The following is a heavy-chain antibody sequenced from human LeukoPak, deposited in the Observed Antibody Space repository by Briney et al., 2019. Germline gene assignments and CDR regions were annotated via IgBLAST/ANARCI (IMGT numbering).Heavy chain of an antibody. J-gene: IGHJ4*02. Sequence: PGGSLRLSCAASGFTFSSYAMSWVRQVPAKGLEWVGRIQRTSEGGTTDYAALVKGRFTISRDDSKNTLFLQMSSLKIEDTAVYYCTTDWFFYWGQGTLVTVSS. CDR1: GFTFSSYA. V-gene: IGHV3-15*01. D-gene: IGHD3-10*01. CDR2: IQRTSEGGTT. CDR3: TTDWFFY.